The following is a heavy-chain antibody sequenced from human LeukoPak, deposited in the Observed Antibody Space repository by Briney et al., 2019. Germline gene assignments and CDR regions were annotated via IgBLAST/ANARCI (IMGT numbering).Heavy chain of an antibody. CDR1: GFTFTGYA. CDR2: ISGSGGST. J-gene: IGHJ4*02. V-gene: IGHV3-23*01. CDR3: AKRGTGYYFFDY. D-gene: IGHD3/OR15-3a*01. Sequence: GGSLRLSCAASGFTFTGYAMGWVRQAPGKGREWVSAISGSGGSTFYADSVKGRFTISRDNSKNTLFLQMNSLRAEDTAVYYCAKRGTGYYFFDYWGQGTLVTVSS.